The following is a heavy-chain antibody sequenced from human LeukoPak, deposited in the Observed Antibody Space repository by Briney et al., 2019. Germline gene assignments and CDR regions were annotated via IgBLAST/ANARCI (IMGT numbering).Heavy chain of an antibody. V-gene: IGHV4-59*01. CDR1: SGSISNYY. Sequence: SETLSLTCTVSSGSISNYYWTWIRQPPGKGLEWIGYTHSSGSTSYNPYLRSRVTTSLDTSKNQFSLHLNSVTAADTAVYYCARVSSIVAVDYWGQGTLVTVSS. CDR2: THSSGST. D-gene: IGHD6-25*01. CDR3: ARVSSIVAVDY. J-gene: IGHJ4*02.